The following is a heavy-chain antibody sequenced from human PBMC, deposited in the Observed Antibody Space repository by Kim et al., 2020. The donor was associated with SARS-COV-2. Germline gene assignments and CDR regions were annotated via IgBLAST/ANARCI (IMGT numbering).Heavy chain of an antibody. V-gene: IGHV4-59*01. CDR3: ARETNCGGDCYTRYFQY. D-gene: IGHD2-21*02. J-gene: IGHJ1*01. Sequence: KSRVTISVDTSKNQFSLKLSSVTAADTALYYCARETNCGGDCYTRYFQYWGQGTLVTVSS.